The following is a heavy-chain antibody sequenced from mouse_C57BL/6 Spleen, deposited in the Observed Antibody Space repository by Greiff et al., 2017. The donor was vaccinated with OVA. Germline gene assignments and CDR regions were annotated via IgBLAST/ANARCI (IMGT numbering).Heavy chain of an antibody. Sequence: VMLVESGPGLVQPSQSLSITCTVSGFSLTSYGVHWVRQSPGKGLEWLGVIWRGGSTDYNAAFMSRLSITKDNSKSQVFFKMNSLQADDTAIYYCANGVVATGAMDYWGQGTSVTVSS. CDR3: ANGVVATGAMDY. J-gene: IGHJ4*01. CDR2: IWRGGST. D-gene: IGHD1-1*01. V-gene: IGHV2-5*01. CDR1: GFSLTSYG.